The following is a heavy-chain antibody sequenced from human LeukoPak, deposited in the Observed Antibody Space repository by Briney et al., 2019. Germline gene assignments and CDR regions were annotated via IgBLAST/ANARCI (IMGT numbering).Heavy chain of an antibody. V-gene: IGHV3-49*04. J-gene: IGHJ5*02. CDR3: ARDRRTRTTVTTSRIS. CDR1: GFTFDGYG. CDR2: ISSKASGGTI. Sequence: PGRSLRLSCTASGFTFDGYGMTWVRQAPGKGLEWVGFISSKASGGTIEYAASVRGRFTLSRDDSKSIAYLQMNSLKTEDTAVYYCARDRRTRTTVTTSRISWGQGTLVTVSS. D-gene: IGHD4-17*01.